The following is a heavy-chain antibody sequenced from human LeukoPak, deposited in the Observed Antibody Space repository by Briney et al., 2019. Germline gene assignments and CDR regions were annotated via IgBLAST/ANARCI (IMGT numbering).Heavy chain of an antibody. V-gene: IGHV4-61*08. D-gene: IGHD1-26*01. CDR2: IYYISNT. Sequence: PSETLSLTCTVSGASVGSAGYYWSWIRQPPGGGLEWIGYIYYISNTNYNPFLKSRVTMSVDPSKNQFSLKLNSVTAADTAVYYCARTQSQSGSYRYYFGYWGQGTLVTVSS. J-gene: IGHJ4*02. CDR3: ARTQSQSGSYRYYFGY. CDR1: GASVGSAGYY.